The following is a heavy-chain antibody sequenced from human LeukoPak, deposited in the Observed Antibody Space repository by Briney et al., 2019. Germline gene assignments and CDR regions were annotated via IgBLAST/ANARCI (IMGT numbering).Heavy chain of an antibody. Sequence: SETLSLTCTVSGGSISSYYWSWIRQPPGKGLEWIGYIYYSGSANYNPSLKSRVTISVDTSKNQFSLKLSSVTAADTAVYYCARRIGSMVRGNNWFDPWGQGTLVTVSS. V-gene: IGHV4-59*08. CDR2: IYYSGSA. D-gene: IGHD3-10*01. CDR3: ARRIGSMVRGNNWFDP. CDR1: GGSISSYY. J-gene: IGHJ5*02.